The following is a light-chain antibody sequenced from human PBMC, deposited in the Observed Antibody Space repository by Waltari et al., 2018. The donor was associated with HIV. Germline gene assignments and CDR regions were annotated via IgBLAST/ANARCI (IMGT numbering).Light chain of an antibody. CDR1: SSDVGGYNY. Sequence: QSALTQPASVSGSPGQSITISCTGASSDVGGYNYVSWYQQHPGKVPKLILYEVNKRPSGVPDRFSGSKSGHTASLTVSGLQADDEADYYCSSYAGSNNVVFGGGTKLTVL. CDR3: SSYAGSNNVV. CDR2: EVN. J-gene: IGLJ2*01. V-gene: IGLV2-8*01.